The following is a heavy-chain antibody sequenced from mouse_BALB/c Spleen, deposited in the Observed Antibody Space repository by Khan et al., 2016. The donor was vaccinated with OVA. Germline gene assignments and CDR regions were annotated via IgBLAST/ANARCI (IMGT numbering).Heavy chain of an antibody. J-gene: IGHJ2*01. Sequence: VQLQQSGPELVKPGASVKISCKASGYSFTGYFMYWVMQSHGKSLEWIGRINPHIGETFYNQKFKGKATLTVDESSSTAHMELRSLASEDSAVYYCARIYRSDFDYWGQGTTLTVSS. CDR2: INPHIGET. CDR1: GYSFTGYF. V-gene: IGHV1-20*02. CDR3: ARIYRSDFDY. D-gene: IGHD1-1*01.